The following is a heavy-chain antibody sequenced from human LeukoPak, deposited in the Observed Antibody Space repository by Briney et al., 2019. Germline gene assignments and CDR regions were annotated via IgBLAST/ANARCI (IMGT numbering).Heavy chain of an antibody. CDR1: GFTFSSYW. J-gene: IGHJ3*02. D-gene: IGHD5-18*01. Sequence: GGSLRLSCAASGFTFSSYWVSWVRQAPGKGLEWVANIKQDGSEKYYVDSVKGRFTISRDNAKNSLYLQMNSLRAEDTAVYYCAKLPWIQLWLRAFDIWGQGTMVTVSS. V-gene: IGHV3-7*01. CDR3: AKLPWIQLWLRAFDI. CDR2: IKQDGSEK.